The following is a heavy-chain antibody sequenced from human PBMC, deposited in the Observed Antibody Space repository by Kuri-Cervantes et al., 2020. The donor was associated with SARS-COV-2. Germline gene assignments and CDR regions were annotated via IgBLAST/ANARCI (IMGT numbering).Heavy chain of an antibody. CDR3: TRDGGTAARSDY. J-gene: IGHJ4*02. CDR1: GYTFTGYY. CDR2: INPNSGGT. D-gene: IGHD6-6*01. Sequence: ASVKVSCKASGYTFTGYYIHWVRQAPGQGLEWMGWINPNSGGTNYAQKFQGRVTVTSDTSISTAYMELSGLRSDDTAVYYCTRDGGTAARSDYWGQGTLVTDSS. V-gene: IGHV1-2*02.